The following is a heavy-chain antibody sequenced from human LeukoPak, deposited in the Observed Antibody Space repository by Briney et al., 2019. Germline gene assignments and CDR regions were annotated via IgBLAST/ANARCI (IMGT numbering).Heavy chain of an antibody. D-gene: IGHD3-10*01. Sequence: GGSLRLSCAASGFTVSTNYMSWVRQAPGKGLDWVSIIYSGGNTYYADSVKGRFTISRDNSKNTLYLQMNSLRAEDTAVYYCARDPPPRFMLRGVTITSYWGQGTLVTVSS. J-gene: IGHJ4*02. CDR3: ARDPPPRFMLRGVTITSY. CDR1: GFTVSTNY. V-gene: IGHV3-66*01. CDR2: IYSGGNT.